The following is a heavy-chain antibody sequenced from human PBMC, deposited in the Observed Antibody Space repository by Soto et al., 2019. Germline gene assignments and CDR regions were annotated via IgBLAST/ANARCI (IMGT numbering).Heavy chain of an antibody. D-gene: IGHD1-26*01. J-gene: IGHJ3*02. Sequence: SVKVSGKACGDSVTSYDINWVRQATGQGLEWMGGIIPIFGTANYAQKFQGRVTITADESTSTAYMELSSLRSEDTAVYYCARDVQWELSTDAFDIWGQGTMVTVSS. V-gene: IGHV1-69*13. CDR2: IIPIFGTA. CDR3: ARDVQWELSTDAFDI. CDR1: GDSVTSYD.